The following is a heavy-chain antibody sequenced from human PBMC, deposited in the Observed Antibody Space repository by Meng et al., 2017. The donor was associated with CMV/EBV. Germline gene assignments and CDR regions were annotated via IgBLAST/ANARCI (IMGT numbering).Heavy chain of an antibody. CDR2: IYYSGST. Sequence: LSCTVSGGPISSYYWSWIRQPPGKGLEWIGYIYYSGSTNYNPSLKSRVTISVDTSKNQFSLKLSSVTAADTAVYYCARQWLLSHFDYWGQGTLVTVSS. D-gene: IGHD3-3*01. J-gene: IGHJ4*02. CDR3: ARQWLLSHFDY. V-gene: IGHV4-59*01. CDR1: GGPISSYY.